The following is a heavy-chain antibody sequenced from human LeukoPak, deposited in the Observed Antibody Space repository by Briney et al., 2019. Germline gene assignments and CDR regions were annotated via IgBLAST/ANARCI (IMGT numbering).Heavy chain of an antibody. Sequence: GGSLRLSCAAFGFTFSSYWMSWVRQAPGKGLEWVANIKQDGSEKYYVDSVKGRFTISRDNAKNSLYLQMNSLRAEDTAVYYCARGGYSFDYWGQGTLVTVSS. CDR2: IKQDGSEK. CDR1: GFTFSSYW. J-gene: IGHJ4*02. CDR3: ARGGYSFDY. V-gene: IGHV3-7*01. D-gene: IGHD5-18*01.